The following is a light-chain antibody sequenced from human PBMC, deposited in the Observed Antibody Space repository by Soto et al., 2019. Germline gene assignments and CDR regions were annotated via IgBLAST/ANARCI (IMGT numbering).Light chain of an antibody. CDR2: GAS. Sequence: VLALTRSTESGAREERTTLWCRASQRVSSYLAWYQQKPGQAPRLLIYGASSRATGIPDRFSGSGYGTAFNLTLPRLEPEDFAVYYCEEYGRSARTFAQGTRMEIK. V-gene: IGKV3-20*01. CDR3: EEYGRSART. CDR1: QRVSSY. J-gene: IGKJ5*01.